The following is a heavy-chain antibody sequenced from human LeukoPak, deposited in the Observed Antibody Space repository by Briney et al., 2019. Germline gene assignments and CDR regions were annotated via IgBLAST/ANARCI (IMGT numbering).Heavy chain of an antibody. V-gene: IGHV1-2*02. CDR3: ARGIRVRQPALARHWFDP. Sequence: APVKVSFKAAGYAFTDYYMHWVRQAPGQGPDYMGWINTKNGVTKYTQKFQGRVTMTRVTSVNTVYMELSNLRSDDTAMYYCARGIRVRQPALARHWFDPWGQGALVTVSS. D-gene: IGHD1-14*01. J-gene: IGHJ5*02. CDR1: GYAFTDYY. CDR2: INTKNGVT.